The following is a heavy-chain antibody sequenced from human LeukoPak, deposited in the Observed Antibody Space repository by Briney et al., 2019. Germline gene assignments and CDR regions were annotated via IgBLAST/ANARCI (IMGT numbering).Heavy chain of an antibody. J-gene: IGHJ6*03. CDR3: TTDLRDYYYYYMDV. V-gene: IGHV3-15*01. CDR1: GFTFSGAW. Sequence: GGSLRLSCVASGFTFSGAWMSWVRQAPGKGLEWVGGIQSKTDGGTADYAAPVKGRFSISRDDSKNTLYPQVSALITEDTAVYYCTTDLRDYYYYYMDVWGKGTTVTVSS. D-gene: IGHD3-9*01. CDR2: IQSKTDGGTA.